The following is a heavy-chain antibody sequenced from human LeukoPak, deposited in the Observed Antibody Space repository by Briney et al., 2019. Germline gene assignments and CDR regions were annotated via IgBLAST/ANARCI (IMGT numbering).Heavy chain of an antibody. CDR1: GFTLSSYA. Sequence: GGSLRLSCGASGFTLSSYAMSWVGQAPGKGLEGVSSISGSGSDTHCADSVKGRFTISRDNSKNTLYVQMNSLRGEDTAVYYCAKNFQGSWYYFDYWGQGTLVTVSS. J-gene: IGHJ4*02. CDR2: ISGSGSDT. D-gene: IGHD6-13*01. V-gene: IGHV3-23*01. CDR3: AKNFQGSWYYFDY.